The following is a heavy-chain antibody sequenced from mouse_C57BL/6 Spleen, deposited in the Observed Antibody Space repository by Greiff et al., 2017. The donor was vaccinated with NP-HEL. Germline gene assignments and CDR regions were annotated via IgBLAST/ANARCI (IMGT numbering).Heavy chain of an antibody. CDR1: GFTFTDYY. V-gene: IGHV7-3*01. D-gene: IGHD1-1*01. J-gene: IGHJ2*01. CDR3: ARSLYYYGSSYGFDY. Sequence: EVQLVESGGGLVQPGGSLSLSCAASGFTFTDYYMSWVRQPPGKALEWLGFIRNKANGYTTEYSASVKGRFTISRDNSQSILYLQMNALRAEDSATYYCARSLYYYGSSYGFDYWGQGTTLTVSS. CDR2: IRNKANGYTT.